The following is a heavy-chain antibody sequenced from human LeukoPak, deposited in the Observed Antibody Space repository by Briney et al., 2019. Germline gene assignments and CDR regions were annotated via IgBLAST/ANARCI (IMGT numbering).Heavy chain of an antibody. D-gene: IGHD6-19*01. CDR1: GFTFDDYA. Sequence: GRSLDLSCAASGFTFDDYAMHWVRRAPGKGLEWVSGISWNSGSIGYADSVKGRFTISRDNAKNSLYLQMNSLRAEDTALYYCAKGLAGLVSYGMDVWGQGTTVTVSS. CDR2: ISWNSGSI. V-gene: IGHV3-9*01. CDR3: AKGLAGLVSYGMDV. J-gene: IGHJ6*02.